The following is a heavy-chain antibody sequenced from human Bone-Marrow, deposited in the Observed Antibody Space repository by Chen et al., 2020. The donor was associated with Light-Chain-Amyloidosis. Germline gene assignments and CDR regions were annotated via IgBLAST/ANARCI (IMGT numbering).Heavy chain of an antibody. V-gene: IGHV3-33*01. D-gene: IGHD3-3*01. Sequence: QVQLVESGGGVVQPGRSLRLSCAVSGFIFSDYGMHWVRQAPGKGLEWVAVIRSDGIDKHYADSVEGRFTISRDIFKRTLYLQMNSLRVEDTAVYFCAREGRAICNFDRWGQGTQVSVSS. CDR3: AREGRAICNFDR. CDR1: GFIFSDYG. J-gene: IGHJ4*02. CDR2: IRSDGIDK.